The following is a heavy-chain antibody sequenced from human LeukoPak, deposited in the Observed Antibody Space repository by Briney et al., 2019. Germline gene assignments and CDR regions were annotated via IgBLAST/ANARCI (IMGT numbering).Heavy chain of an antibody. V-gene: IGHV3-7*01. CDR3: ARESGVGPFDY. D-gene: IGHD3-3*01. Sequence: GGSLRLSCAVSGFTFSGFWMSWSRQAPGKGLEWVASINSDGSEGYYADVVKGRFTISRDNAKNSLYLQINSLRAEDTAVYYCARESGVGPFDYWGQGTLVTVSS. J-gene: IGHJ4*02. CDR2: INSDGSEG. CDR1: GFTFSGFW.